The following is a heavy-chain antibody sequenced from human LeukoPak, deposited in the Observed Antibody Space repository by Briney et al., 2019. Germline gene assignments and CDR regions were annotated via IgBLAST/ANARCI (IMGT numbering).Heavy chain of an antibody. CDR2: INPNSGGT. D-gene: IGHD5-12*01. CDR1: GYTFTGYY. CDR3: ARGNGYSGYDTFDY. V-gene: IGHV1-2*02. Sequence: APVKVSCKASGYTFTGYYMHWVRQAPGQGLEWMGWINPNSGGTNYAQKFQGRVTMTRDTSISTAYMELSRLRSDDTAVYYCARGNGYSGYDTFDYWGQGTLVTVSS. J-gene: IGHJ4*02.